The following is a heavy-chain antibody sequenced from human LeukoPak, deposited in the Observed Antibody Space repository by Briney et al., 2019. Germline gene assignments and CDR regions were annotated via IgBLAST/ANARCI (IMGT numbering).Heavy chain of an antibody. D-gene: IGHD1-7*01. J-gene: IGHJ4*02. V-gene: IGHV3-20*04. CDR3: ARFREGTTHFDY. CDR2: INWNGGST. Sequence: PGGSLRLSCAASGFTLDDYGMTWVRQAPGKGLEWVSGINWNGGSTGYGDSVKGRFTISRDNTKNSLYLQMNSLRAEDTALFYCARFREGTTHFDYWGQGTLVTVSS. CDR1: GFTLDDYG.